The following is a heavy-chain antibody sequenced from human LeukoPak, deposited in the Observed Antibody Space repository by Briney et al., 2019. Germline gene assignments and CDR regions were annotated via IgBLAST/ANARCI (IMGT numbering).Heavy chain of an antibody. D-gene: IGHD3-10*01. CDR3: ASGSGTMARGVMFDY. Sequence: ASVKVSCKASGGTFSSYAISWVRQAPGQGLEWMGRIIPILGIANYAQKFQGRVTITADKSTSTAYMELSSLRSEDTAVYYCASGSGTMARGVMFDYWGQGTLVTVSS. J-gene: IGHJ4*02. V-gene: IGHV1-69*04. CDR2: IIPILGIA. CDR1: GGTFSSYA.